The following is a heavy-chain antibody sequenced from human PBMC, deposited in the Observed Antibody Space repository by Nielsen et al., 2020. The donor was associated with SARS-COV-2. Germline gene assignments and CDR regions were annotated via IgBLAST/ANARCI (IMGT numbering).Heavy chain of an antibody. CDR3: AKARLEVPAARRNYYYYGMDV. CDR2: ISGSGGST. D-gene: IGHD2-2*01. Sequence: GGSLRLSYAASGFTFSSYAMSWVRQAPGKGLEWVSAISGSGGSTYYADSVKGRFTISRDNSENTLYLQMNSLRAEDTAVYYCAKARLEVPAARRNYYYYGMDVWGQGTTVTVSS. CDR1: GFTFSSYA. V-gene: IGHV3-23*01. J-gene: IGHJ6*02.